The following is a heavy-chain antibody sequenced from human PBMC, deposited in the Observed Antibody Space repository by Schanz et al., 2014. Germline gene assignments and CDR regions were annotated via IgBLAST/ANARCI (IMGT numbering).Heavy chain of an antibody. CDR1: GYSFTPFP. Sequence: QVQLVQSWAEVKGPGASVKVSCKASGYSFTPFPIHWVRQAPGQRLEWMGWINAANGNTEYSQKFQGRVTMTRNTSISTAYMELSSLRSEDTAVYYCARLGTGMAVAGSVIDSYYYYMDVWGEGTTVTVSS. J-gene: IGHJ6*03. CDR3: ARLGTGMAVAGSVIDSYYYYMDV. D-gene: IGHD6-19*01. CDR2: INAANGNT. V-gene: IGHV1-3*01.